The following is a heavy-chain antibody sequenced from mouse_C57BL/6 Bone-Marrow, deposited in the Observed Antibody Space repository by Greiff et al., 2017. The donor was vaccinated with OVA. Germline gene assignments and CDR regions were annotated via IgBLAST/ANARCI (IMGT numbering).Heavy chain of an antibody. CDR1: GYTFTSYW. CDR2: IHPNSGST. V-gene: IGHV1-64*01. D-gene: IGHD1-1*01. Sequence: QVQLQQPGAELVKPGASVKLSCKASGYTFTSYWMHWVKQRPGQGLEWIGMIHPNSGSTNYNEKFKSKATLTVDKSSSTAYMQLSSLTSEDSAVYYCARPNYGSSYRLAYWGQGTLVTVSA. J-gene: IGHJ3*01. CDR3: ARPNYGSSYRLAY.